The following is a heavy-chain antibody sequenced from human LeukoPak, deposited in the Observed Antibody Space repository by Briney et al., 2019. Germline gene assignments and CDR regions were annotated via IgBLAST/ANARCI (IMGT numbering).Heavy chain of an antibody. CDR3: ARGTLGAKSIAVKNFDY. J-gene: IGHJ4*02. V-gene: IGHV4-34*01. CDR1: GGSFSDYY. Sequence: KPSETLSLTCAVYGGSFSDYYWRWIRQPPGKGLEWIGEINHSGSTNYNPSLKRRVTISVDTSKNQFSLKLSSVTAADTAVYYCARGTLGAKSIAVKNFDYWGQGTLVTVSS. D-gene: IGHD6-19*01. CDR2: INHSGST.